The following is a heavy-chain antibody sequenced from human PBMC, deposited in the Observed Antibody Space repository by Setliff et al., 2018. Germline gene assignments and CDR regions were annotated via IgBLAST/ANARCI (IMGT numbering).Heavy chain of an antibody. J-gene: IGHJ5*02. V-gene: IGHV4-4*07. CDR3: ARGNGATTGWFDP. D-gene: IGHD4-17*01. CDR1: GGSISTYS. Sequence: PSETLSLTCTVSGGSISTYSWSWIRQAAGKGLEWIGRMHGSGSTNYKPSLESRLSISVDTSKNQLSLTLTSVTAADTAIYYCARGNGATTGWFDPWGQGTLVTVSS. CDR2: MHGSGST.